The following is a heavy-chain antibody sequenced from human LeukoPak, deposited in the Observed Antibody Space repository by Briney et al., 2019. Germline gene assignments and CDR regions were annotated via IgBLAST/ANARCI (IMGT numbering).Heavy chain of an antibody. CDR3: ARDGHYDILTGPYYFDY. D-gene: IGHD3-9*01. CDR2: IWYDGSNK. Sequence: PGRSLRLSCAASGFTFSSYGMHWVRQAPGKGLEWVAVIWYDGSNKYYADSVKGRFTISRDNSKNTLYLQMNSLRAEDTAVYYCARDGHYDILTGPYYFDYWGQGTLVTVSS. V-gene: IGHV3-33*01. J-gene: IGHJ4*02. CDR1: GFTFSSYG.